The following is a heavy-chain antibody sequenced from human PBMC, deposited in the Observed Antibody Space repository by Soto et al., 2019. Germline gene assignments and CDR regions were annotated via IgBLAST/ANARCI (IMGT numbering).Heavy chain of an antibody. CDR3: ASWLKGADIGNYYYGMDV. V-gene: IGHV1-69*12. J-gene: IGHJ6*02. CDR2: IMPIFRAP. D-gene: IGHD3-9*01. CDR1: GGAFSDYA. Sequence: QVQLVQSGAEVKKPGSSVKVSCKASGGAFSDYAFSWVRQAPGQGLEWLGGIMPIFRAPDYAQKFQGRVTSRADASARTAYVEMRSLRSEDTAVYYCASWLKGADIGNYYYGMDVWGQGTTVTVS.